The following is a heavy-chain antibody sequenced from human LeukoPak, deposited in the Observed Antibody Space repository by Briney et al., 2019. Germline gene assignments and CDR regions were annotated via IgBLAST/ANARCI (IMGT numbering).Heavy chain of an antibody. Sequence: PPETLSLTCTVSGGSISSGGYYWSWIRQHPGKGLEWIGYIYYSGSTYYNPSLKSRVTISVDTSKNQFSLKLSSVTAADTAVYYCARGLYCGGDCLNWFDPWGQGTLVTVSS. CDR3: ARGLYCGGDCLNWFDP. CDR1: GGSISSGGYY. J-gene: IGHJ5*02. CDR2: IYYSGST. V-gene: IGHV4-31*03. D-gene: IGHD2-21*02.